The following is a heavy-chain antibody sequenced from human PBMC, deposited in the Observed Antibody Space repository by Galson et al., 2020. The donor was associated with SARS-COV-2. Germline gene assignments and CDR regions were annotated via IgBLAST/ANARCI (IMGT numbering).Heavy chain of an antibody. J-gene: IGHJ3*02. D-gene: IGHD3-10*01. CDR2: IFPSGTT. V-gene: IGHV4-61*09. CDR1: GASISSGNYY. CDR3: ARPHYASGSPGRHALDI. Sequence: SETLSLTCTVSGASISSGNYYWNWIRQPAGKGLEWIAYIFPSGTTDYNPSLKSRVSISMDTSKNQFSLQLNSVTAADAAVYYCARPHYASGSPGRHALDIWGRGTMVTVSS.